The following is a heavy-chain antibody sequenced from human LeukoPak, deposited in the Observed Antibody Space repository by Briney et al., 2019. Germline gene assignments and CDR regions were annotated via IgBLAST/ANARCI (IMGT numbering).Heavy chain of an antibody. CDR3: AKSIVGVYTGSDY. V-gene: IGHV3-23*01. CDR2: ITNGGGNT. Sequence: PGGSLRLSCAASGFSFSTYAMSWVRQAPGKGLEGVSLITNGGGNTYYTNSVKGRFTTSRDNSENTLYLQMNSLTAEDTAIYYCAKSIVGVYTGSDYWGQGTLVTVSS. CDR1: GFSFSTYA. D-gene: IGHD2-21*01. J-gene: IGHJ4*02.